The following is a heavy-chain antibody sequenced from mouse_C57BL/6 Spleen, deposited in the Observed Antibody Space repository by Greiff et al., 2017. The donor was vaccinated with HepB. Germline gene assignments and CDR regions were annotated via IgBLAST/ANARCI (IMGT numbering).Heavy chain of an antibody. V-gene: IGHV5-6*01. CDR2: ISSGGSYT. CDR3: ARHDGYLLAMDY. D-gene: IGHD2-3*01. Sequence: EVQRVESGGDLVKPGGSLKLSCAASGFTFSSYGMSWVRQTPDKRLEWVATISSGGSYTYYPDSVKGRFTISRDNAKNTLYLQMSSLKSEDTAMYYCARHDGYLLAMDYWGQGTSVTVSS. J-gene: IGHJ4*01. CDR1: GFTFSSYG.